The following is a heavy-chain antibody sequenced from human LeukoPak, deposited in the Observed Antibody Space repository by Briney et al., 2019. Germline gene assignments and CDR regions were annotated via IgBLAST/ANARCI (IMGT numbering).Heavy chain of an antibody. D-gene: IGHD5-24*01. J-gene: IGHJ3*02. CDR2: ISGYDGNT. V-gene: IGHV1-18*01. CDR1: GYTFTNYG. CDR3: ARGSGRDGYSYAFDI. Sequence: ASVKVSCKASGYTFTNYGVNWARQAPGQGLEYMGWISGYDGNTNYAQKVQGRVTMTADISTSTAYMELRSLRSDDTAVYYCARGSGRDGYSYAFDIWGQGTMVTVSS.